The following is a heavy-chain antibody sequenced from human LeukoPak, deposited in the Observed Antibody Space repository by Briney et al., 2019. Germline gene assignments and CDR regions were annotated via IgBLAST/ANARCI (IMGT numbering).Heavy chain of an antibody. CDR3: APLWANIVVVPAGGDI. V-gene: IGHV3-30*03. J-gene: IGHJ3*02. D-gene: IGHD2-2*01. CDR1: GFTFSSYG. Sequence: PGGSLRLSCAASGFTFSSYGMHWVRQAPGKGLEWVAVISYDGSNKYYADSVKGRFTISRDNSKNTLYLQMNSLRAEDTAVYYCAPLWANIVVVPAGGDIWGQGTMVTVSS. CDR2: ISYDGSNK.